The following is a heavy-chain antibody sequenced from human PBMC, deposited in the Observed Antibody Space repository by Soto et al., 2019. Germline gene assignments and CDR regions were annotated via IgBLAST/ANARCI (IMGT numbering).Heavy chain of an antibody. CDR3: ARASNWNYGPNWFDP. Sequence: SGTLSLTCTVSGGSFSSGRHYWSWIRQRPGKGLEGIGYSYYIGSTNYNPSLKSRVTISADTFKNHFSLKLSSVTAADTAVYYCARASNWNYGPNWFDPWGQGTMVTVSS. J-gene: IGHJ5*02. D-gene: IGHD1-7*01. CDR1: GGSFSSGRHY. V-gene: IGHV4-61*03. CDR2: SYYIGST.